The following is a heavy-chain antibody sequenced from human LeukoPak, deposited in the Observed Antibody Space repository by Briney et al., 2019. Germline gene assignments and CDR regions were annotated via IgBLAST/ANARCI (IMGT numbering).Heavy chain of an antibody. CDR3: ARERYSSGWVGRHAFDI. CDR2: IYYSGST. CDR1: GGSISSSSYY. J-gene: IGHJ3*02. V-gene: IGHV4-39*07. Sequence: SETLSLTCTVSGGSISSSSYYWGWIRQPPGKGLEWIGSIYYSGSTYYNPSLKSRVTISVDTPKNQFSLKLSSVTAADTAVYYCARERYSSGWVGRHAFDIWGQGTMVTVSS. D-gene: IGHD6-19*01.